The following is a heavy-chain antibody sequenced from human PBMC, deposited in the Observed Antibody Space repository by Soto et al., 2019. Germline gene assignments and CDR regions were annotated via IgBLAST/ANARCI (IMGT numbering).Heavy chain of an antibody. J-gene: IGHJ3*02. D-gene: IGHD3-3*01. V-gene: IGHV6-1*01. CDR3: ARDPYYDFWSGYYHDAFDI. CDR1: GDSVSSNSAA. Sequence: TRSLTCAISGDSVSSNSAAWNWIRQSPSRGLEWLGRTYYRSNWYNDYAVSVKSRITINPDTSKNQFSLQLNSVTPEDTAVYYCARDPYYDFWSGYYHDAFDIWGQGTMVTVSS. CDR2: TYYRSNWYN.